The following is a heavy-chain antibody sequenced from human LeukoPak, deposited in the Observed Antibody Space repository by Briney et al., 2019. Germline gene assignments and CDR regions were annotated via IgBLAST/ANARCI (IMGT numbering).Heavy chain of an antibody. V-gene: IGHV3-7*03. Sequence: GGSLRLSCVASGFTFSSYAMSWVRQAPGKGLEWVANIKQDGSEKYYADSVRGRFNISRENTKNSLSLQMNSLTVDDTAVYYCVRWGAWSSFDYWGQGTPVTVS. CDR1: GFTFSSYA. CDR2: IKQDGSEK. D-gene: IGHD2-8*02. CDR3: VRWGAWSSFDY. J-gene: IGHJ4*02.